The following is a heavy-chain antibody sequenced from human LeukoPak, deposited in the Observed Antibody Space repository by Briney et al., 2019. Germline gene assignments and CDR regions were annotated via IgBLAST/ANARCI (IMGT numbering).Heavy chain of an antibody. Sequence: GGSLRLSCAASGFTFSSYWMHWVRQAPGKGLVWVSRINSDGSSTSYADSVKGRFIISRDNAKNTLYLQMNSLRAEDTAVYYCAREGGYSGSLLDYWGQGTLVTVSS. CDR2: INSDGSST. CDR3: AREGGYSGSLLDY. V-gene: IGHV3-74*01. CDR1: GFTFSSYW. D-gene: IGHD6-13*01. J-gene: IGHJ4*02.